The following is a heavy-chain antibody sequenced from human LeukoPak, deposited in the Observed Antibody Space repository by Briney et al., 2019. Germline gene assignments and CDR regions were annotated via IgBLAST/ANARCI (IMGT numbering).Heavy chain of an antibody. CDR1: GFTFSDHY. V-gene: IGHV3-72*01. J-gene: IGHJ3*02. CDR3: ARQAETYCSSTSCYGDAFDI. D-gene: IGHD2-2*01. Sequence: PGGSLRLSCAASGFTFSDHYMDWVRQAPGKGLEWVGRTRNKATGYTTEYAASVRGRFTISRDDSKDSLYLQMNSLKTEDTAVYYCARQAETYCSSTSCYGDAFDIWGQGTMVTVSS. CDR2: TRNKATGYTT.